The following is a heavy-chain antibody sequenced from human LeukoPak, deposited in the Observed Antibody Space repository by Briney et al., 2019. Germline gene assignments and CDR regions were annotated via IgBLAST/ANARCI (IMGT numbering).Heavy chain of an antibody. CDR3: ATRPSGCSAAGGSSCYFDY. J-gene: IGHJ4*02. CDR1: GGSFSGYY. Sequence: PSETLSLTCAVYGGSFSGYYWSWVRQPPGKGLEWIGEINHSGSTNYNPSLKSRVTISVDTSKNQFSLKLSSVTAAVTALYYCATRPSGCSAAGGSSCYFDYWGQGTLVTVSS. D-gene: IGHD2-15*01. CDR2: INHSGST. V-gene: IGHV4-34*01.